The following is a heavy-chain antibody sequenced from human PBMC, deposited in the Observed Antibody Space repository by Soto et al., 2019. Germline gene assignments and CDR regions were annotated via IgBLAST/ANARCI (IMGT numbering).Heavy chain of an antibody. CDR2: IYYSGST. CDR3: ASATMVRGVITEVWFDP. J-gene: IGHJ5*02. Sequence: LSLTCTVSGGSISSSSYYWGWIPQPPGKGLEWIGSIYYSGSTYYNPSLKSRVTISVDTSKNQFSLKLSSVTAADTAVYYCASATMVRGVITEVWFDPWGQGPLVTVSS. V-gene: IGHV4-39*01. D-gene: IGHD3-10*01. CDR1: GGSISSSSYY.